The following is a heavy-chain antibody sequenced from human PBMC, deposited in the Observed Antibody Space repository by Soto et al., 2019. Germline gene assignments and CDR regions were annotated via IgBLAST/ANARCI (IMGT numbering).Heavy chain of an antibody. CDR2: ISSSGSTI. CDR3: AKVSSGPPVTHYYFDY. V-gene: IGHV3-48*03. CDR1: GFTFSSYE. D-gene: IGHD6-19*01. J-gene: IGHJ4*02. Sequence: EVPLVESGGGLVQPGGSLRLSCAASGFTFSSYEMNWVRQAPGKGLEWVTYISSSGSTIYYSDSVKGRFTISRDNAKNSRYLQMNSLRAEDTAVYYCAKVSSGPPVTHYYFDYWGQGTLVPVSS.